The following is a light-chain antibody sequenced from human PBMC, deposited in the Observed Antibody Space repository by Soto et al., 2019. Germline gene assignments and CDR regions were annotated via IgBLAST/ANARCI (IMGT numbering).Light chain of an antibody. V-gene: IGKV3-15*01. CDR1: QSVSSD. J-gene: IGKJ1*01. CDR2: GAS. Sequence: EIVMTQSPATLSVSPGERATLSCRASQSVSSDLAWYQQKPGQAPRLLIYGASTRATGIPARFSGSGSGTEFTLTISSLQSEDFASYYCQQYYKWPPKTFGQGTKVDIK. CDR3: QQYYKWPPKT.